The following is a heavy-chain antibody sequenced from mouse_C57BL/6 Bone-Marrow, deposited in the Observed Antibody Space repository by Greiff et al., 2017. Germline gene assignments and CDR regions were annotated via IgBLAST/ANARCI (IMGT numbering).Heavy chain of an antibody. Sequence: EVKLMESGGGLVQPGGYMKLSCVASGFTFSNYWMNWVRQSPEKGLEWVAQIRLKSDNYATHYAESVKGRFTISRDDSKSSVYLQMNNLRAEDTGIYYCTGEERLITTVVERFAYWGQGTLVTVSA. CDR1: GFTFSNYW. V-gene: IGHV6-3*01. D-gene: IGHD1-1*01. CDR2: IRLKSDNYAT. CDR3: TGEERLITTVVERFAY. J-gene: IGHJ3*01.